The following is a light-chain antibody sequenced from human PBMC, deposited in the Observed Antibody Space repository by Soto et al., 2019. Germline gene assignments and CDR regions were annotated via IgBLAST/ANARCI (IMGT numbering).Light chain of an antibody. CDR2: GES. J-gene: IGKJ3*01. CDR1: QSVSSNN. Sequence: EIVLTQSPGTLSLSPGERATLSCRASQSVSSNNLAWYQQRPGQAPRVVIYGESTRATGIPEGFSGSGSGTDFTLTISRLEPEELAVYYCQQYGRSPFTFGPGTKVDIK. V-gene: IGKV3-20*01. CDR3: QQYGRSPFT.